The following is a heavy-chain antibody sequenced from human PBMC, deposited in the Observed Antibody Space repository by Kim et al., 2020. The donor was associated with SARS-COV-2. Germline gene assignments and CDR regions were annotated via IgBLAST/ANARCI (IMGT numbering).Heavy chain of an antibody. J-gene: IGHJ2*01. CDR2: INPNSGGT. V-gene: IGHV1-2*02. D-gene: IGHD6-19*01. Sequence: ASVKVSCKASGYTFTGYYMHWVRQAPGQGLEWMGWINPNSGGTNYAQKFQGRVTMTRDTSISTAYMELSRLRSDDTAVYYCARGEGGSGWYAVHWYFDLWGRGTLVTVSS. CDR3: ARGEGGSGWYAVHWYFDL. CDR1: GYTFTGYY.